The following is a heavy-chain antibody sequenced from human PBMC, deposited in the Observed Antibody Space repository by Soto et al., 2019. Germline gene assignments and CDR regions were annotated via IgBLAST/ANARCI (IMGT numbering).Heavy chain of an antibody. CDR2: ISRSGSVI. CDR3: ASDSNGVDLGY. V-gene: IGHV3-11*01. D-gene: IGHD4-17*01. CDR1: GFSFSDYY. Sequence: QVQLVESGGGLVKPGGSLRLSCAASGFSFSDYYMSWIRQAPGKGPEWVSYISRSGSVIYYADSVKGRFTISRDDAKNSVYLQMNSLRAEDTAVYYCASDSNGVDLGYWGQGTLVTVSS. J-gene: IGHJ4*02.